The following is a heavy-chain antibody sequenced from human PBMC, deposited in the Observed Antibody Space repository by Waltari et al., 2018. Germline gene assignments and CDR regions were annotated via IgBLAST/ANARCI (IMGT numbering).Heavy chain of an antibody. V-gene: IGHV4-59*12. Sequence: QVQLQESGPGLVKPSETLSLTCPVSGGSISSYYWSWIRQPPGKGLEWIGYLYYSGSTNYNPSLKSRVTISLDTSKNQFSLKLSSVTAADTAVYYCARDASAAMRDAFDIWGQGTMVTVSS. CDR3: ARDASAAMRDAFDI. CDR1: GGSISSYY. D-gene: IGHD2-2*01. CDR2: LYYSGST. J-gene: IGHJ3*02.